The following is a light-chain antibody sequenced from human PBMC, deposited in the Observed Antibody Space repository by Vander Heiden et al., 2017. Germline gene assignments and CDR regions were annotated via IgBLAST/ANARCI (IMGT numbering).Light chain of an antibody. CDR2: ADN. Sequence: FVLTQPHSVSASPGKTVTVSCTRDRGRIASSSVHWYQQRPGSAPTTVVYADNQRPAGVPDRLSGSIDMSSNSASLTIAGLKTEDEADYYCQSYDTSDSHWVFGGGTKLTVL. V-gene: IGLV6-57*03. J-gene: IGLJ3*02. CDR3: QSYDTSDSHWV. CDR1: RGRIASSS.